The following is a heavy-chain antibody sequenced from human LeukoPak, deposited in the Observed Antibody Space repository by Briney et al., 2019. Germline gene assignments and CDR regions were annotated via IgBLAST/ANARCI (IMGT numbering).Heavy chain of an antibody. D-gene: IGHD3-22*01. CDR1: KFTFSSYG. CDR2: ISYDGSNK. Sequence: GGSLRLSCAGSKFTFSSYGMHWVRQAPGKGLEWVAVISYDGSNKYYADSVKGRFTISRDNSKNTLYLQMNSLRAEDTAVYYCAKELNYYDSSGYFDYWGQGTLVTVSS. CDR3: AKELNYYDSSGYFDY. J-gene: IGHJ4*02. V-gene: IGHV3-30*18.